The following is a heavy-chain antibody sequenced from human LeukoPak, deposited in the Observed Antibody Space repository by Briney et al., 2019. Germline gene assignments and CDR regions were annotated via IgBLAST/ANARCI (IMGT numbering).Heavy chain of an antibody. D-gene: IGHD3-3*01. CDR1: GFTFSSYG. CDR3: AKDAITIFGVVIIGELDY. V-gene: IGHV3-30*02. CDR2: IRYDGSNK. J-gene: IGHJ4*02. Sequence: GGSLRLSCAASGFTFSSYGMHWVRQAPGKGLEWVAFIRYDGSNKYYADSVKGRFTISRDNSKNTLYLQMNSLRAEDTAVYYCAKDAITIFGVVIIGELDYWGQGTLVTVSS.